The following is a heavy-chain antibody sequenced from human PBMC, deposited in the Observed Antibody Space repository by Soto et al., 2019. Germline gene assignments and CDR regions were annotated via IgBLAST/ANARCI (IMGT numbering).Heavy chain of an antibody. CDR1: KFTFSRSN. V-gene: IGHV3-48*01. CDR2: ISFNSNTI. CDR3: SSCVTLFGS. J-gene: IGHJ4*02. Sequence: EVQLVESGGGLIQPGGSLRLSCAASKFTFSRSNMNWVRQAPGKGLEWISYISFNSNTIVYADSVRGRFTISRDNAKNSIHLQMISLRGEDTAVYYCSSCVTLFGSWGQGTRVTVSS. D-gene: IGHD3-16*02.